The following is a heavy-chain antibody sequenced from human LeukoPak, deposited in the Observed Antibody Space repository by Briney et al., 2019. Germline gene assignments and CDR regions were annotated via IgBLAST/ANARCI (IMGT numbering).Heavy chain of an antibody. V-gene: IGHV3-48*03. CDR1: GFSFSSYE. CDR3: AKPISGGLAVSADWFDP. Sequence: GGSLRLSCAASGFSFSSYEMIWVRQAPGKGLEWVSYISRSGSTKFYADSVKGRITISRDKAKNSVYLQLNSLRAEHTAIYFCAKPISGGLAVSADWFDPWGRGTLVIVSS. CDR2: ISRSGSTK. D-gene: IGHD6-19*01. J-gene: IGHJ5*02.